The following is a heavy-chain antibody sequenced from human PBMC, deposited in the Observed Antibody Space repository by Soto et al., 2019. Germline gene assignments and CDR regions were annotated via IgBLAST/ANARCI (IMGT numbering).Heavy chain of an antibody. CDR1: GGSISSSSYY. D-gene: IGHD6-13*01. Sequence: SETLSLTCTVSGGSISSSSYYWGWIRQPPGKGLEWIGSIYYSGSTYYNPSLKSRVTISVDTSKNQFSLKLSSVTAADTAVSYCVRGSSWYKWFDPWGQGTLVTVSS. CDR3: VRGSSWYKWFDP. CDR2: IYYSGST. J-gene: IGHJ5*02. V-gene: IGHV4-39*01.